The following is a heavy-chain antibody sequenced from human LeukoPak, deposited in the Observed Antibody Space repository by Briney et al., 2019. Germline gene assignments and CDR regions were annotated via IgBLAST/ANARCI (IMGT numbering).Heavy chain of an antibody. CDR1: GYTFSDYY. D-gene: IGHD3-9*01. CDR3: AREPIRVFDYFDL. Sequence: ASVKVSCKASGYTFSDYYMHWVRQAPGRGLEWMGCVNLDSGVTDYVQKFQGRITMTRDTSISTAYMDLSSLKSDDTGIYFCAREPIRVFDYFDLWGRGTLVTVSS. V-gene: IGHV1-2*02. CDR2: VNLDSGVT. J-gene: IGHJ2*01.